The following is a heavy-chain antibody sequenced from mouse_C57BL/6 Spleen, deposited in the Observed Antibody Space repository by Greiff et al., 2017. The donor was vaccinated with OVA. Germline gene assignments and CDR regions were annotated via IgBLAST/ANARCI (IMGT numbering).Heavy chain of an antibody. Sequence: VQLQESGAELVRPGASVTLSCKASGYTFTDYEMHWVKQTPVHGLEWIGAIDPETGGTAYNQKFKGKAILTADTSSSTAYMELRSLTSEDSAVYYCTRSGYSNSVYWYFDVWGTGTTVTVSS. CDR3: TRSGYSNSVYWYFDV. J-gene: IGHJ1*03. CDR1: GYTFTDYE. V-gene: IGHV1-15*01. CDR2: IDPETGGT. D-gene: IGHD2-5*01.